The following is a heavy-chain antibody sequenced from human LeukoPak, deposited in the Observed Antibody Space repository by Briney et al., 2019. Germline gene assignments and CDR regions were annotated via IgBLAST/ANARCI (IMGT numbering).Heavy chain of an antibody. V-gene: IGHV1-69*04. CDR2: IIPILGIA. J-gene: IGHJ4*02. CDR3: ARGGEWLDFDY. Sequence: SVTVSCKASGYTFTSYDINWVRQAPGQGLEWMGRIIPILGIANYAQKFQGRVTITADKSTSTAYMELSSLRSEDTAVYYCARGGEWLDFDYWGQGTLVTVSS. CDR1: GYTFTSYD. D-gene: IGHD3-16*01.